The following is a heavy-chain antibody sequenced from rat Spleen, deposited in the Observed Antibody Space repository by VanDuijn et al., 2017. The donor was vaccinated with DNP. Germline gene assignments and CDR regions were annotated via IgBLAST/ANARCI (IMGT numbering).Heavy chain of an antibody. CDR3: TREREPKNNPYYFDF. CDR1: GFSLTSYN. CDR2: IWTGGST. J-gene: IGHJ2*01. V-gene: IGHV2-30*01. D-gene: IGHD1-10*01. Sequence: QVQLKESGPGLVQPSQILSLTCTVSGFSLTSYNVHWVRQPTGKGLEWMGVIWTGGSTDYNSALKSRLSISRDTAKSQVFLRMNSLQTEDTAMYFCTREREPKNNPYYFDFWGQGVMVTVSS.